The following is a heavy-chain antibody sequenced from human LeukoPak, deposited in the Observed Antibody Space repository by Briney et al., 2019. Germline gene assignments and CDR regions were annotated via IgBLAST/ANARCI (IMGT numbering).Heavy chain of an antibody. CDR1: GGSISSSSYY. J-gene: IGHJ4*02. D-gene: IGHD6-6*01. Sequence: PSETLSLTCTVSGGSISSSSYYWGWIRQPPGKGLEWIGSIYYSGSTYYNPSLKSRVTISVDTSKNQFSLKLSSVTAADTAVYYCARGENSSIAARRHDYWGQGTLVTVSS. CDR2: IYYSGST. CDR3: ARGENSSIAARRHDY. V-gene: IGHV4-39*07.